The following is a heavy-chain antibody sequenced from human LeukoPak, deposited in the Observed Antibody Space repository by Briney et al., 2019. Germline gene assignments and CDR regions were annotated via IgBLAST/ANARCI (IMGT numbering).Heavy chain of an antibody. V-gene: IGHV4-59*01. J-gene: IGHJ5*02. Sequence: PSETLSLTCAVYGGSFSGYYWSWIRQPPGKGLEWIGYVSDSGSTNYNPSLKSRVTISLDTSKNQFSLKLSSVTAADTAIYYCARDFTRDAYNWGFRSTWFDPWGQGTLVTVSS. CDR2: VSDSGST. D-gene: IGHD5-24*01. CDR1: GGSFSGYY. CDR3: ARDFTRDAYNWGFRSTWFDP.